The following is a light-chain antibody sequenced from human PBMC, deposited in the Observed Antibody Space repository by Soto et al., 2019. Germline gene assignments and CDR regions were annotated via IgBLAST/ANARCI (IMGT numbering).Light chain of an antibody. CDR1: ENVRTF. J-gene: IGKJ5*01. CDR2: GAS. Sequence: EVVLTQSPATLSLSPGERATLSCRASENVRTFVDWYQQKPGQAPRLLIHGASNRATGIPDRFSGSGSGTDFTLTISNLEPEDFAVYYCQHYTSSPPITFGQGTRLEIK. CDR3: QHYTSSPPIT. V-gene: IGKV3-11*01.